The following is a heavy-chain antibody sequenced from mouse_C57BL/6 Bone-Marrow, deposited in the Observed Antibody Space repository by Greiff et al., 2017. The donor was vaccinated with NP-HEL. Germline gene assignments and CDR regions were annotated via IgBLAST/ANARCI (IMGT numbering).Heavy chain of an antibody. V-gene: IGHV1-53*01. CDR2: INPSNGGT. Sequence: VQLQQPGPELVKPGALVKLSCKASGYTFTSYWMHWVKPRPGPGLEWLGNINPSNGGTNYNEKFKSKATLTAATSSTTAYMPLSSLTSEDSAVYYWARDEDGDAAGAMGDWGQGTSVTV. CDR1: GYTFTSYW. D-gene: IGHD2-13*01. J-gene: IGHJ4*01. CDR3: ARDEDGDAAGAMGD.